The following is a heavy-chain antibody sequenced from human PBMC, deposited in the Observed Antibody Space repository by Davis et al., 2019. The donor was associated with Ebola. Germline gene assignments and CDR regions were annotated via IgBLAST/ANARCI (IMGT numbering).Heavy chain of an antibody. D-gene: IGHD4-11*01. CDR3: ARGDYTLYYYYGMDV. CDR1: GGSFSGYY. Sequence: SETLSLTCAVYGGSFSGYYWSWIRQPPGKGLEWIGYIYHSGSTYYNPSLKSRVTISVDRSKNQFSLKLSSVTAADTAVYYCARGDYTLYYYYGMDVWGQGTTVTVSS. V-gene: IGHV4-34*01. J-gene: IGHJ6*02. CDR2: IYHSGST.